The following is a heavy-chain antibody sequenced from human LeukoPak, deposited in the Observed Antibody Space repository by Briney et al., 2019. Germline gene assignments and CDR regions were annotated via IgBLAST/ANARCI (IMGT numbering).Heavy chain of an antibody. CDR3: ASLGYDYAWGSYRYPDY. CDR1: GFTFSSYS. J-gene: IGHJ4*02. CDR2: ISSSSSTI. Sequence: GGSLRLSCAASGFTFSSYSMNWVRQAPGKGLEWVSYISSSSSTIYYADSVKGRFTISRDNAKNSLYLQMNSLRDEDTAVYYCASLGYDYAWGSYRYPDYWGQGTLVTVSS. V-gene: IGHV3-48*02. D-gene: IGHD3-16*02.